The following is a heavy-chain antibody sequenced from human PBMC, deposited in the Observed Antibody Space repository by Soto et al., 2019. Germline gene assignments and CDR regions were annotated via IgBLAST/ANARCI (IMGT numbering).Heavy chain of an antibody. Sequence: QVQLVESGGGVVQPGRSLRLSYAASGFTFSSYAMHWVRQAPGKGLEWVAVISYDGSNKYYADSVKGRFTISRDKSKNTLYLQMNSLRAEDTAVYYCARPLWRNDYNWGYFDLWGRGTLVTVSS. CDR2: ISYDGSNK. D-gene: IGHD4-4*01. CDR3: ARPLWRNDYNWGYFDL. J-gene: IGHJ2*01. V-gene: IGHV3-30-3*01. CDR1: GFTFSSYA.